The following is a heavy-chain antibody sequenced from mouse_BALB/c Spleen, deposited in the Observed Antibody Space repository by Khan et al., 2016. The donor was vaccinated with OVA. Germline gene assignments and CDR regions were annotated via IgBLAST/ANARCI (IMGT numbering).Heavy chain of an antibody. CDR1: GFSLNNYS. CDR2: IWSAGST. J-gene: IGHJ3*01. Sequence: QVRLQQSGPGLVQPSQSLSITCTVSGFSLNNYSVHWVRQSPGKGLEWLGVIWSAGSTDYNAGFISRLTISKDNSRSQVFFKMNSLQPNDTAIYXCARRGYDYGRGALFAYWGQGTLVTVSA. CDR3: ARRGYDYGRGALFAY. D-gene: IGHD2-4*01. V-gene: IGHV2-2*02.